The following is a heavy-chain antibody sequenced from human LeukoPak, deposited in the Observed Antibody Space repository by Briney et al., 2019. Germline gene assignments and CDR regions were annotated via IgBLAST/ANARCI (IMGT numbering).Heavy chain of an antibody. V-gene: IGHV1-24*01. CDR3: ATDGRVLRFLETYYGMDV. CDR1: GYTLTELS. Sequence: GSSVKVSCKVSGYTLTELSMQGVRPAPGKGLEWVGGFYLVDGGTIYAQKFQRRVTMTDNTSTDTAYMELSSLRSEDTAVYYCATDGRVLRFLETYYGMDVWGQGTTVTVSS. D-gene: IGHD3-3*01. CDR2: FYLVDGGT. J-gene: IGHJ6*02.